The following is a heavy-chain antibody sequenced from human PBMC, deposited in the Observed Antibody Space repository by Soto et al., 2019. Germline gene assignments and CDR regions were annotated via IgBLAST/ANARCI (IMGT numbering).Heavy chain of an antibody. D-gene: IGHD1-20*01. CDR3: ARESGITGSRWDYYYYYGMDV. J-gene: IGHJ6*02. Sequence: QVQLVQSGAEVKKPGSSVKVSCKASGGTFSSYAISWVRQAPGQGLEWMGGIIPIFGTANYAQKFQGRVTITADESTSTAYMELSSLRSEDAAVYYCARESGITGSRWDYYYYYGMDVWGQGTTVTVSS. V-gene: IGHV1-69*01. CDR2: IIPIFGTA. CDR1: GGTFSSYA.